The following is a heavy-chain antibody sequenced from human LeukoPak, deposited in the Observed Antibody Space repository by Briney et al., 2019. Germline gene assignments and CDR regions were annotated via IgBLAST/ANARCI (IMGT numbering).Heavy chain of an antibody. J-gene: IGHJ1*01. Sequence: GASVKVSCKASGYTFTSYDINWVRQATGQGLEWRGWMNPNSGNTGYAQKCQGRVTITRNTSISTAYMELSSLRSEDTAVYYCARFRYCSSTSCRQLRAEYFQHWGQGTLVTVSS. D-gene: IGHD2-2*01. CDR2: MNPNSGNT. CDR1: GYTFTSYD. V-gene: IGHV1-8*03. CDR3: ARFRYCSSTSCRQLRAEYFQH.